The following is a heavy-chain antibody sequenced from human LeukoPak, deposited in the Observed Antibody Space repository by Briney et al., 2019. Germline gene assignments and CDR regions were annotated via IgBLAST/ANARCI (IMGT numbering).Heavy chain of an antibody. CDR2: INPNSGGT. V-gene: IGHV1-2*02. Sequence: ASVKVSCKASGYTFTGYYMHWVRQAPGQGLEWMGWINPNSGGTNYAQKFQGRVTMTRDTSISTAYMELSRLRSDDTAVYYCARGKGGYGYYYGMDVWGQGTTVTVSS. D-gene: IGHD5-12*01. CDR1: GYTFTGYY. J-gene: IGHJ6*02. CDR3: ARGKGGYGYYYGMDV.